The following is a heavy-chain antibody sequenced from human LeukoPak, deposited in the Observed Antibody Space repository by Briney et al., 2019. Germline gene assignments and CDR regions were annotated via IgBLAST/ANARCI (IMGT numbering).Heavy chain of an antibody. CDR2: ISGGDTT. CDR1: GFTFSSYA. CDR3: AKDRGYDFSYGLDV. D-gene: IGHD3/OR15-3a*01. J-gene: IGHJ6*02. V-gene: IGHV3-23*01. Sequence: GGSLRLSCAASGFTFSSYAMTWVRQAPGKGLEWVSAISGGDTTFYADSVKGRVIISRDNSKNMLYLQMNSLRAEDTAVFYCAKDRGYDFSYGLDVWGQGTTVTVSS.